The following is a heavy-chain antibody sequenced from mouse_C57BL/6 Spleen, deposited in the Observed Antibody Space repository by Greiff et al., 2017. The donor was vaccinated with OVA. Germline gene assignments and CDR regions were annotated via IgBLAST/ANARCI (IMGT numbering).Heavy chain of an antibody. CDR3: ARSDYAFAY. CDR2: IYPGSGNT. CDR1: GYSFTSYY. D-gene: IGHD2-4*01. Sequence: VKLVESGPELVKPGASVKISCKASGYSFTSYYIHWVKQRPGQGLEWIGWIYPGSGNTKYNEKFKGKATLTADTSSSTAYMQLSSLTSEDSAVYYCARSDYAFAYWGQGTLVTVSA. J-gene: IGHJ3*01. V-gene: IGHV1-66*01.